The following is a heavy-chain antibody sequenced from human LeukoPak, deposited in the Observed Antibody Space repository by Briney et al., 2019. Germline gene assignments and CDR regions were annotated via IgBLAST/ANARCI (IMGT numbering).Heavy chain of an antibody. CDR2: IYHSGST. D-gene: IGHD3-10*01. Sequence: SQTLSLTCTVSGGSISSGGYYWSWIRQPPGKGLEWIGYIYHSGSTYYNPSLKSRVTISVDRSKNQFSLKLSSVTAADTAVYYCARDLKFPMVRGVIEGLGYWGQGTLVTVSS. CDR1: GGSISSGGYY. J-gene: IGHJ4*02. V-gene: IGHV4-30-2*01. CDR3: ARDLKFPMVRGVIEGLGY.